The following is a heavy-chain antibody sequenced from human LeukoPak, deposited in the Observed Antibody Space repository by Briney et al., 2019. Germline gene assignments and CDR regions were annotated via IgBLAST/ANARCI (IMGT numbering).Heavy chain of an antibody. Sequence: GGSLRLSCAASGFTFSSYAMGWVRQAPGKGLEWVSSISGSGGSTYYADSVKGRFTISRDNSKNTLYLQMNSLRAEDTAVYYCAKGRSGSYSYGAFDIWGQGTMVTVSS. V-gene: IGHV3-23*01. CDR3: AKGRSGSYSYGAFDI. J-gene: IGHJ3*02. CDR2: ISGSGGST. D-gene: IGHD1-26*01. CDR1: GFTFSSYA.